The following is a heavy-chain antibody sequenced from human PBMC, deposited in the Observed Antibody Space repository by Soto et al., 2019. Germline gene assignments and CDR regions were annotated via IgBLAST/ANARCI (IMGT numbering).Heavy chain of an antibody. Sequence: EVQLVETGGGLIQPGGSLRLSCAASGFNVSSNYMSWVRQAPGKGLEWVSLIYSGGNTYYADSVKGRFTISRDNSKNTXXXXXXXXXXXXXXXXXXXXXYLGIHWGQGALVTVSS. J-gene: IGHJ4*02. V-gene: IGHV3-53*02. CDR2: IYSGGNT. CDR1: GFNVSSNY. D-gene: IGHD3-10*01. CDR3: XXXYLGIH.